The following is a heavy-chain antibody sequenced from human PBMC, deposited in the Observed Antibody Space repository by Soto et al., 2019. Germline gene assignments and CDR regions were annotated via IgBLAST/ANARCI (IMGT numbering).Heavy chain of an antibody. V-gene: IGHV3-23*01. CDR2: INSGGRT. CDR3: AKDLRHDGDWDFDY. J-gene: IGHJ4*02. Sequence: EVQLLESGGGLVQPGGSLRLSCAASGFTFSSYTMNWVRQAPGKGLEWVSGINSGGRTYYADSVKGRFTISRDDSKNTLYLQIISLRAEDTAVYYCAKDLRHDGDWDFDYWGQGTLVTVSS. CDR1: GFTFSSYT. D-gene: IGHD4-17*01.